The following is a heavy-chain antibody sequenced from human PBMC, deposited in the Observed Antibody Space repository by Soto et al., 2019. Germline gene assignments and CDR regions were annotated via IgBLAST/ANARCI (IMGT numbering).Heavy chain of an antibody. CDR1: GFTFSSYW. V-gene: IGHV3-7*01. Sequence: GSLRLSCAASGFTFSSYWMSWVRQTPGKGLEWVANIKQDGSEKYYVDSVKGRFTISRDNAKNSLYLQMNSLRAEDTAVYYCAISGDFWSGYSNWFDPWGQGTLVTVSS. D-gene: IGHD3-3*01. CDR2: IKQDGSEK. CDR3: AISGDFWSGYSNWFDP. J-gene: IGHJ5*02.